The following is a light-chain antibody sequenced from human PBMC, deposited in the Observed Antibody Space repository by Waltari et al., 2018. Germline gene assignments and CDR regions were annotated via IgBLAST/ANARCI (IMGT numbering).Light chain of an antibody. J-gene: IGLJ2*01. CDR3: ATWDGRVNGVL. CDR2: IKD. CDR1: NYNIGSGP. Sequence: QSVLTQAPSVSGTPGQRVTISCSGTNYNIGSGPVNWYQQVPGMSPKLLLYIKDQGPSGVPSRLSGSKSGTSASLAISGLQSEDEADYYCATWDGRVNGVLFGGGTKVTVL. V-gene: IGLV1-44*01.